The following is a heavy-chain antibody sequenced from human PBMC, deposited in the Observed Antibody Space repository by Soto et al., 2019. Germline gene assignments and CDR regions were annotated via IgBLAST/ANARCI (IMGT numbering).Heavy chain of an antibody. CDR1: GGTFSSYA. CDR2: FIPIFGAA. D-gene: IGHD2-2*01. CDR3: ARHVPAAGYYYGMDV. Sequence: QVQLVQSGAEVKKPGSSVKVSCKASGGTFSSYAISWVRQAPGQGLEWMGGFIPIFGAANYAQKFQGRVTITADESTRTAYMKLSSLRSENTAVYYCARHVPAAGYYYGMDVWGQGTTVTVSS. V-gene: IGHV1-69*12. J-gene: IGHJ6*02.